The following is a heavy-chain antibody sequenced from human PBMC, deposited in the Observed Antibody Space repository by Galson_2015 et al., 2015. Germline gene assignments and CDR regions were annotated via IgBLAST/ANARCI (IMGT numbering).Heavy chain of an antibody. CDR1: GFTFSSYA. D-gene: IGHD3-10*01. Sequence: SLRFSCAATGFTFSSYAMSWVRQAPGKGLEWVSAISGSGGGTYYADSAKGRFTISRDASKNTLYLQMNSLRAEDTAVYYCAKDRSGDSALDYWGQGTLVTVSS. CDR2: ISGSGGGT. J-gene: IGHJ4*02. CDR3: AKDRSGDSALDY. V-gene: IGHV3-23*01.